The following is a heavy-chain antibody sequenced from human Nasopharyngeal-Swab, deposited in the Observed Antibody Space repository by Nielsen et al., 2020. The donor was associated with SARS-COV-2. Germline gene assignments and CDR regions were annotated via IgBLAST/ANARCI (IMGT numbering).Heavy chain of an antibody. CDR3: ARNWRSGSMDV. J-gene: IGHJ6*03. Sequence: IREPPGKGLEWIGYIYYSGSTYYNPSLKRRVTISVDTSKNQFSLKLSSVTAADTAVYYCARNWRSGSMDVWGKGTPVTVFS. CDR2: IYYSGST. V-gene: IGHV4-31*02. D-gene: IGHD3-10*01.